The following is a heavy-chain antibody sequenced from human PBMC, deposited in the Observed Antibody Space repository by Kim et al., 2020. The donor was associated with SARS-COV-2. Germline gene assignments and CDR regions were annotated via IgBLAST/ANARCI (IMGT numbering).Heavy chain of an antibody. CDR1: GYTFTSYD. CDR2: MNPNSGNT. J-gene: IGHJ3*02. CDR3: ATLSGSYPDAFDI. Sequence: ASVKVSCKASGYTFTSYDINWVRQATGQGLEWMGWMNPNSGNTGYAQKFQGRVTMTRNTSISTAYMELSSLRSEDTAVYYCATLSGSYPDAFDIWGQGTMVTVSS. V-gene: IGHV1-8*01. D-gene: IGHD1-26*01.